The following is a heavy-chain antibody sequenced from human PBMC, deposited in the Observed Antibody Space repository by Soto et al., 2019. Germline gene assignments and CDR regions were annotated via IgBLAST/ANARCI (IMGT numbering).Heavy chain of an antibody. Sequence: LRLSCAASGFTFSSYAMSWVRQAPGKGLEWVSAISGSGGSTYYADSVKGRFTISRDNSKNTLYLQMNSLRAEDTAVYYCAKVSVFGVVICLADYWGQGTLVTVSS. CDR2: ISGSGGST. CDR1: GFTFSSYA. CDR3: AKVSVFGVVICLADY. J-gene: IGHJ4*02. D-gene: IGHD3-3*01. V-gene: IGHV3-23*01.